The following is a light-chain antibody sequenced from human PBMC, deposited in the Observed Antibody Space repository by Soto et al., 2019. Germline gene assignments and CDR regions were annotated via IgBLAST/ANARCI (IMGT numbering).Light chain of an antibody. V-gene: IGLV2-14*01. Sequence: QSVLTQPASVSGSPGQSITISCTGTSSDVGGYNYVSWYQQHPGKAPKLMIYDVSNRPSGVSNRFSGSNSANTASLTISGLPAEDGPDYYCRSYTGSSTYVVFGGGTKLTAL. CDR2: DVS. CDR1: SSDVGGYNY. J-gene: IGLJ2*01. CDR3: RSYTGSSTYVV.